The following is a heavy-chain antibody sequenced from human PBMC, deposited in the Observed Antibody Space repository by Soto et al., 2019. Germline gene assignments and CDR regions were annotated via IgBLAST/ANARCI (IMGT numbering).Heavy chain of an antibody. Sequence: VGSLRLSCTASGFMFGSYWMTWVRHVQGKGLQWVANIKRDGSEKYYVDFVKGRFTISRDNADNSVFLDMNNLRVDDTATYYCARVRATDYEIDYWGQGALVTVSS. CDR1: GFMFGSYW. J-gene: IGHJ4*02. D-gene: IGHD4-17*01. V-gene: IGHV3-7*03. CDR2: IKRDGSEK. CDR3: ARVRATDYEIDY.